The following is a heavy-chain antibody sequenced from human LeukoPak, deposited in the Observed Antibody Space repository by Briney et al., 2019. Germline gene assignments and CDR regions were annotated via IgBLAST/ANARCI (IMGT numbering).Heavy chain of an antibody. J-gene: IGHJ4*02. V-gene: IGHV1-69*04. D-gene: IGHD5-12*01. Sequence: ASVKVSCKASGGTFSSYAISWVRQAPGQGLKWMGRIIPILGIANYAQKFQGRVTITADKSTSTAYMELSSLRSEDTAVYYCARGSGIVATILDYWGQGTLVTVSS. CDR2: IIPILGIA. CDR3: ARGSGIVATILDY. CDR1: GGTFSSYA.